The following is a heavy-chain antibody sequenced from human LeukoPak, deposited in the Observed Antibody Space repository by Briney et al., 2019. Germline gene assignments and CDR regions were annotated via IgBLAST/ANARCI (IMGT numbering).Heavy chain of an antibody. J-gene: IGHJ4*02. CDR1: GYSISSGYY. CDR2: IYHSGST. Sequence: SETLSLTCTVSGYSISSGYYWGWIRQPPGKGLEWIGSIYHSGSTNYNPSLKSRVTISVDTSKNQFSLKLSSVTAADTAVYYCARGSGNYLAYYFDYWGQGTLVTVSS. V-gene: IGHV4-38-2*02. D-gene: IGHD1-26*01. CDR3: ARGSGNYLAYYFDY.